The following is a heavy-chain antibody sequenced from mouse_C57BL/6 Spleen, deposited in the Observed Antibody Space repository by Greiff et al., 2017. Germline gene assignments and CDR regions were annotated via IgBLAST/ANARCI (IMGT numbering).Heavy chain of an antibody. Sequence: EVKVVESGGDLVKPGGSLKLSCAASGFTFSSYGMSWVRQTPDKRLEWVATISSGGSYTYYPDSVKGRFTISRDNAKNTLYLQMSSLKSEDTAMYYCARPPLTGYYFDYWGQGTTLTVSS. CDR2: ISSGGSYT. CDR3: ARPPLTGYYFDY. CDR1: GFTFSSYG. J-gene: IGHJ2*01. D-gene: IGHD4-1*01. V-gene: IGHV5-6*01.